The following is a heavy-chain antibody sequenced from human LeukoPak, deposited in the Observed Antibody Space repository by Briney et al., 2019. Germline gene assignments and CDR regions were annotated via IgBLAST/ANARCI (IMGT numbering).Heavy chain of an antibody. CDR3: ARVARFGELFWFDP. CDR2: ISAYNGNT. Sequence: ASVKVSCKASGYTFTSYGISWVRQAPGQGLEWMGWISAYNGNTNYAQKLQGRVTMTTDTSASTAYMELRSLRSDDTAVYYCARVARFGELFWFDPWGQGTLVTVSS. CDR1: GYTFTSYG. V-gene: IGHV1-18*01. D-gene: IGHD3-10*01. J-gene: IGHJ5*02.